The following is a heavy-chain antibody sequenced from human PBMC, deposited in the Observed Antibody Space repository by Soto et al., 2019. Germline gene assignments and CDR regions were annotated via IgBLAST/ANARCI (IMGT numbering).Heavy chain of an antibody. Sequence: SETLSLTGTVSGGFISNYDWSWVRQSPGKGLQWIGYIHYSGSANYNASLKTRVTMSVDTSKTQFSLSLASVTAADTAVYYCARMNQLAPKRNAFDIWGQGTMVTVSS. CDR2: IHYSGSA. D-gene: IGHD1-1*01. CDR1: GGFISNYD. J-gene: IGHJ3*02. CDR3: ARMNQLAPKRNAFDI. V-gene: IGHV4-59*01.